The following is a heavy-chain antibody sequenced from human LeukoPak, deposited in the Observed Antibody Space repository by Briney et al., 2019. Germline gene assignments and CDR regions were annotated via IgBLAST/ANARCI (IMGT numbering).Heavy chain of an antibody. CDR2: ISGSGGST. CDR1: GFTFSSYA. J-gene: IGHJ4*02. CDR3: AKDGLQLRFFDY. Sequence: GGSLRLSCAASGFTFSSYAMSWVRQAPGKGLEWVPAISGSGGSTYYADSVKGRFTISRGNSKNTLYLQMNSLRAEDTAVYYCAKDGLQLRFFDYWGQGTLVTVSS. V-gene: IGHV3-23*01. D-gene: IGHD5-12*01.